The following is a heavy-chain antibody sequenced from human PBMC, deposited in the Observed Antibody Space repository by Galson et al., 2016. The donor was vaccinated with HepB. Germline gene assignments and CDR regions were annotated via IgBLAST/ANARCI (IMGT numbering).Heavy chain of an antibody. J-gene: IGHJ4*02. D-gene: IGHD3-16*01. Sequence: IFSVYNMNWARQAPGKGLEWIAWITSSSDTMYYADSVKGRFTISRDNAKNSLYLEMNSLRDEDTAVYYCARDDYFRLGYWGQGTLVTVSS. V-gene: IGHV3-48*02. CDR1: IFSVYN. CDR2: ITSSSDTM. CDR3: ARDDYFRLGY.